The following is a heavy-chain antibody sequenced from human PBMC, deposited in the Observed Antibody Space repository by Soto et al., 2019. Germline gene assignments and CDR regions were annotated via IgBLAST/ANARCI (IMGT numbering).Heavy chain of an antibody. CDR1: GFSLSTSGMC. D-gene: IGHD3-22*01. CDR2: IDWDDDK. J-gene: IGHJ6*02. V-gene: IGHV2-70*11. Sequence: SGPTLVNPTQTLTLTCTFSGFSLSTSGMCVSWIRQPPGKALEWLARIDWDDDKYYSTSLKTRLTISKDTSKNQVVLTMTNMDPVDTATYYCARSAAHYYDSSGGYYYGMDVWGQGTTVTVSS. CDR3: ARSAAHYYDSSGGYYYGMDV.